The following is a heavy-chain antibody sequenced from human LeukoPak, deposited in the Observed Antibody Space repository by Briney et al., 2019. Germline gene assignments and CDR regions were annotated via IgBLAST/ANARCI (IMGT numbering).Heavy chain of an antibody. Sequence: PGGSLRLSCAASGFTFSSYGMHWVRQAPGKGPEWVAVIWYDGSNKYYADSVKGRFTISRDNSKNTLYLQMNSLRAEDTAVYYCAREVQLYSYGPLDYWGQGTLVTVSS. CDR2: IWYDGSNK. D-gene: IGHD5-18*01. CDR3: AREVQLYSYGPLDY. V-gene: IGHV3-33*01. CDR1: GFTFSSYG. J-gene: IGHJ4*02.